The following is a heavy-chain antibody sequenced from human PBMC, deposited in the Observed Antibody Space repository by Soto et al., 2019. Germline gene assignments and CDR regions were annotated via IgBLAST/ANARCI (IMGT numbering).Heavy chain of an antibody. J-gene: IGHJ6*02. CDR3: ARGGLRWRQQLARRVSCYRMAV. D-gene: IGHD6-13*01. V-gene: IGHV4-34*01. Sequence: RLLLEKKLEWIGEINHSGSTNYNPSLKSRVTISVDTSKNQFSLKLSSVTAADTAVYYCARGGLRWRQQLARRVSCYRMAVLGQWTMV. CDR2: INHSGST.